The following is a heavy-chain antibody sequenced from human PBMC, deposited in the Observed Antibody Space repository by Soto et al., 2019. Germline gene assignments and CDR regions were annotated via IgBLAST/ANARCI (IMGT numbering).Heavy chain of an antibody. J-gene: IGHJ6*02. CDR2: INPNSGGT. D-gene: IGHD3-10*01. CDR3: ARAMVRGVIRYYYGMDV. CDR1: GYTFTGYY. V-gene: IGHV1-2*02. Sequence: RASVKVSCKASGYTFTGYYMHWVRQAPGQGLEWMGWINPNSGGTNYAQKFQGRVTMTRDTSISTAYMELSRLRSDDTAVYYCARAMVRGVIRYYYGMDVWGQGTTVTVSS.